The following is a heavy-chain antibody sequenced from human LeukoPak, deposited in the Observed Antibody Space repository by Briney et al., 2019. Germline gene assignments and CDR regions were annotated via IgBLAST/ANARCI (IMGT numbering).Heavy chain of an antibody. D-gene: IGHD2-2*01. Sequence: GGSLRLSCTESGFTFCDYARSWVRQAPGKGRGWGGFVRSKAYGATTEYAASVKGRFTISRDDSKSTAYLQMNRLPTQATAVYYCTRVSSSSHPYYYCMDVWGKGTTVTVSS. V-gene: IGHV3-49*04. CDR1: GFTFCDYA. CDR2: VRSKAYGATT. J-gene: IGHJ6*03. CDR3: TRVSSSSHPYYYCMDV.